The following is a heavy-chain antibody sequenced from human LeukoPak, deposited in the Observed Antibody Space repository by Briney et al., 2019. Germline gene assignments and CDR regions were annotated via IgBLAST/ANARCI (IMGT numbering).Heavy chain of an antibody. CDR1: GYTFTSYG. CDR3: ATNENWGTDLHFDY. J-gene: IGHJ4*02. Sequence: ASEKVSCKASGYTFTSYGISWVRQAPGQGLEWMGWISAYNGNTNYAQKLQGRVTMTTDTSTSTAYMELRSLRSDDTAVYYCATNENWGTDLHFDYWGQGTLATVSS. CDR2: ISAYNGNT. V-gene: IGHV1-18*01. D-gene: IGHD7-27*01.